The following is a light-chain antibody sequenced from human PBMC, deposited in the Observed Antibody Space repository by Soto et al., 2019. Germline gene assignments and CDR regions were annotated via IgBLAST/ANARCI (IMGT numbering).Light chain of an antibody. V-gene: IGKV3-20*01. CDR1: QSVRSNF. CDR3: HRYDRLRT. Sequence: EIVLTQSPGTLSLSPGERATLSCRASQSVRSNFLAWYQQKPGQAPRLLIYGASNRATGIPDRFSGSGSGTDFTLTITRLETEDFAMYYCHRYDRLRTLRQATKVGIK. J-gene: IGKJ1*01. CDR2: GAS.